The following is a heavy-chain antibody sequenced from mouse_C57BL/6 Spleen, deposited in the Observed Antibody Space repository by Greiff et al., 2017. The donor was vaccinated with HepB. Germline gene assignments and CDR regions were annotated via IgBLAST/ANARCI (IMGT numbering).Heavy chain of an antibody. Sequence: EVQLQQSGPELVKPGASVKISCKASGYTFTDYYMNWVKQSHGKSLEWIGDINPNNGGTSYNQKFKGKATLTVDKSSSTAYMELRSLTSEDSAVYYCARWTVVADWYFDVWGTGTTVTVSS. CDR3: ARWTVVADWYFDV. V-gene: IGHV1-26*01. J-gene: IGHJ1*03. CDR1: GYTFTDYY. CDR2: INPNNGGT. D-gene: IGHD1-1*01.